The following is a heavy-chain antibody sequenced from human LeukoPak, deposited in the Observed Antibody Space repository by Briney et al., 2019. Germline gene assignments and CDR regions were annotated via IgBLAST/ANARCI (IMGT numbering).Heavy chain of an antibody. Sequence: SETLSLTCAVSGYSISSGYYWGWIRQPPGKGLEWIGSIYHSGSTYYNPSLKSRVTISVDTSKDQFSLKLSSVTAADTAVYYCARVLGGAWFDPWGQGTLVTVSS. D-gene: IGHD2-8*02. CDR1: GYSISSGYY. CDR3: ARVLGGAWFDP. CDR2: IYHSGST. J-gene: IGHJ5*02. V-gene: IGHV4-38-2*01.